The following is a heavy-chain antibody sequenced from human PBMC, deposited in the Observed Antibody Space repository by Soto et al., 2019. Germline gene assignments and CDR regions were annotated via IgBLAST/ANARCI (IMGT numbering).Heavy chain of an antibody. D-gene: IGHD3-16*01. J-gene: IGHJ4*02. V-gene: IGHV1-69*01. CDR1: GGTFHSFA. CDR3: VKDTDHAYDF. Sequence: QVQLVQSGAEVKKPGSSVRVSCKASGGTFHSFAFSWVRQAPGHGLEWMGGITPLFGTADYAEKFQGRVTITADESTSTVYMEVSSLKSDDTAVYYCVKDTDHAYDFWGQGTLLTVSS. CDR2: ITPLFGTA.